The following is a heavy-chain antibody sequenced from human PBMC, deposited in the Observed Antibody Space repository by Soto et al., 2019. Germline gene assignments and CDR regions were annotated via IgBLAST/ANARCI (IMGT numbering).Heavy chain of an antibody. CDR1: GGSFSTSS. Sequence: QVQLVQSGTEVKEPGSSVKVSCKASGGSFSTSSFVWVRQGPGQGLEWMGGIIPIFSRTNLAQKFQGRVTSSADESTRTTYMELRSLTSEDTAIYYCARDVVRSTAGDSWGQGTLVTVSS. D-gene: IGHD2-15*01. CDR2: IIPIFSRT. CDR3: ARDVVRSTAGDS. J-gene: IGHJ4*02. V-gene: IGHV1-69*01.